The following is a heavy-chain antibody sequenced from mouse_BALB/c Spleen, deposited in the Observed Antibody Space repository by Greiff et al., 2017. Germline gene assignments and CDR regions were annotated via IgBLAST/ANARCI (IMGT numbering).Heavy chain of an antibody. V-gene: IGHV2-9-2*01. CDR3: VRTGTTGFDY. CDR1: GFSLTSYD. J-gene: IGHJ2*01. Sequence: QVQLKESGPGLVAPSQSLSITCTVSGFSLTSYDISWIRQPPGQGLEWLGVIWTGGGTNYNSAFMSRLSISKDNSKSQVFLKMNSLQTDDTAIYYCVRTGTTGFDYWGQGTTLTVSS. D-gene: IGHD4-1*01. CDR2: IWTGGGT.